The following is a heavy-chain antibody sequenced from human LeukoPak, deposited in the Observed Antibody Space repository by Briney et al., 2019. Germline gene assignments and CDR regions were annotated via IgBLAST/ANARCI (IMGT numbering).Heavy chain of an antibody. CDR2: ISGSGGSI. V-gene: IGHV3-23*01. J-gene: IGHJ4*02. CDR3: AKDSSGYYSGLNY. Sequence: GGSLRLSCAASGFTFSSYAMSWVRQAPGKGLEWVSAISGSGGSIYYADSVKGRFTISRDNSKNTLYLQMNSLRAEDTAVYYCAKDSSGYYSGLNYWGQGTLVTVSS. CDR1: GFTFSSYA. D-gene: IGHD3-22*01.